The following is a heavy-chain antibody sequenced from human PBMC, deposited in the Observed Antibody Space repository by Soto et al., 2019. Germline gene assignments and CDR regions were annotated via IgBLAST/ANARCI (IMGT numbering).Heavy chain of an antibody. CDR1: GYTFTSYD. V-gene: IGHV1-8*01. Sequence: QVQLVQSGAEGRKPGASVKVSCEASGYTFTSYDIYWGRQATGQGLEWMGWRNPSTGNSGYAQKSQGRVTTTRDTSKSTANMELSSLRSEDTDVYYCARRAETNGWNGFGADKYYFDFWGQGTLVTVSS. D-gene: IGHD1-1*01. CDR3: ARRAETNGWNGFGADKYYFDF. CDR2: RNPSTGNS. J-gene: IGHJ4*02.